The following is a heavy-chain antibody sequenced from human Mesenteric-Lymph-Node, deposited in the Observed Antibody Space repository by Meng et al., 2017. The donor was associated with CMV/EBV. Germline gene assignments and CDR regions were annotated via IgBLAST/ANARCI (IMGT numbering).Heavy chain of an antibody. D-gene: IGHD2-2*01. J-gene: IGHJ6*02. CDR1: GYTFTGYY. Sequence: ASVKVFCKASGYTFTGYYMHWVRQAPGQGLEWMGWINPNSGGTNYAQKFQGRVTMTRDTSISTAYMELSRLRSDDTAVYYCARGYCSSTSCYAYYYYGMDVWGQGTTVTVSS. V-gene: IGHV1-2*02. CDR3: ARGYCSSTSCYAYYYYGMDV. CDR2: INPNSGGT.